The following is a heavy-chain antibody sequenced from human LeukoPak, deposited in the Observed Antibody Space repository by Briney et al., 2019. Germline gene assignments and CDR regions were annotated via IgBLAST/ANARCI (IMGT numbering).Heavy chain of an antibody. V-gene: IGHV3-74*01. CDR1: GFTFSSYW. J-gene: IGHJ4*02. CDR3: ARETCSGGSCYNDY. D-gene: IGHD2-15*01. CDR2: INSDGSST. Sequence: GGSLRLSCAASGFTFSSYWTHWVRQAPGKGLVWVSRINSDGSSTSYADSVKGRFTISRDNAKNTLYLQMNSLRAEDTAVYYCARETCSGGSCYNDYWGQGTLVTVSS.